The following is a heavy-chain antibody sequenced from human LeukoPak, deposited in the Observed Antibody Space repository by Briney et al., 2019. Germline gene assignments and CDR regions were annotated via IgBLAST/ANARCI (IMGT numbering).Heavy chain of an antibody. CDR3: ARGPEDFWSGPYFDY. J-gene: IGHJ4*02. CDR1: GFTFSSYA. D-gene: IGHD3-3*01. CDR2: ISYDGSNK. V-gene: IGHV3-30*04. Sequence: PGGSLRLSCAASGFTFSSYAMHWVRQAPGKGLEWVAVISYDGSNKYYADSVKGRFTISRDNSKNTLYLQMNSLRAEDTAVYYCARGPEDFWSGPYFDYWGQGTLVTVSS.